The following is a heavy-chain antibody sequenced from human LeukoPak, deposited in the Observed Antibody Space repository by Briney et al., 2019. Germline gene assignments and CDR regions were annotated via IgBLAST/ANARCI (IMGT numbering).Heavy chain of an antibody. CDR3: ARGTGSGWYDY. CDR2: INTDGSNT. V-gene: IGHV3-74*01. D-gene: IGHD6-19*01. J-gene: IGHJ4*02. CDR1: GFTFSNSW. Sequence: GGSLRLSCAASGFTFSNSWMHWVRQAPGMGLVWVSRINTDGSNTFYADSVKGRFTISRDNAKNTLYLQMNTLRAEDTAVYFCARGTGSGWYDYWGQGILVTVSS.